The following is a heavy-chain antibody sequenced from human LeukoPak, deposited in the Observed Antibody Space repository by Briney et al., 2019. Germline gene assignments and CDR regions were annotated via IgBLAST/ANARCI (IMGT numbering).Heavy chain of an antibody. Sequence: SVKVSCKASGGTFSGYAISWVRQAPGQGLEWMGGIIPIFGTANYAQKFQGRVTITADKSTSTAYMELSSLRSEDTAVYYCARENYDILTGNAFDIWGQGTMVTVSS. CDR3: ARENYDILTGNAFDI. V-gene: IGHV1-69*06. CDR2: IIPIFGTA. J-gene: IGHJ3*02. D-gene: IGHD3-9*01. CDR1: GGTFSGYA.